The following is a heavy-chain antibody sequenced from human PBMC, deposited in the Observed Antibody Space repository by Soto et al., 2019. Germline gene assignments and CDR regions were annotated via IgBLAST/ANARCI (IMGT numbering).Heavy chain of an antibody. CDR2: ISYDGSNK. D-gene: IGHD2-21*01. CDR1: GFTFSSYA. Sequence: GGSLRLSCAASGFTFSSYAMHWVRQAPGKGLEWVAVISYDGSNKYYADSVKGRFTISRDNSKNTLYLQMNSLRAEDTAVYYCARDLGHSDAFDIWGQGTMVTVSS. V-gene: IGHV3-30-3*01. CDR3: ARDLGHSDAFDI. J-gene: IGHJ3*02.